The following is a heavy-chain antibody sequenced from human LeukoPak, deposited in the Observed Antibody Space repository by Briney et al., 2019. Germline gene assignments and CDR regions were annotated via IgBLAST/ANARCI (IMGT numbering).Heavy chain of an antibody. CDR2: INPDGSEK. D-gene: IGHD4-17*01. J-gene: IGHJ4*02. CDR1: GFTFSHYW. V-gene: IGHV3-7*03. Sequence: RSGGSLRLSCVVSGFTFSHYWMNWVRQAPGKGLEYVAYINPDGSEKNCVDSVKGRFSISRDNAQNTLFLQMNSLRAEDTALYYCARHGDFCFDNWGQGTPVTVS. CDR3: ARHGDFCFDN.